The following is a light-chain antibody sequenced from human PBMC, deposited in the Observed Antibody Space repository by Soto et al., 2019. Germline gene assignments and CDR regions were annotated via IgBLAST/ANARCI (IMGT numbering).Light chain of an antibody. J-gene: IGKJ4*01. CDR2: GAS. CDR3: QQYYDWPLT. CDR1: QSVSNN. V-gene: IGKV3-15*01. Sequence: EIVLTQSPGTLSLSPGERATLSCRASQSVSNNYLAWYQQKPGQAPRLLIYGASTRATGIPARFSGSGSGTEFTLTISSLQSEDFAVYYCQQYYDWPLTFGGGTKVDIK.